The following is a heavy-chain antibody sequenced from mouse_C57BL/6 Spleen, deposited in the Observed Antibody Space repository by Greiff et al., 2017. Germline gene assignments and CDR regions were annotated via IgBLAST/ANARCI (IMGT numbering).Heavy chain of an antibody. J-gene: IGHJ4*01. D-gene: IGHD1-1*01. CDR2: IRSKSSNYAT. CDR3: VREEEGIYYYGSPSMDY. Sequence: EVKVVESGGGLVQPKGSLKLSCAASGFTFNTYAMPWVRQAPGKGLEWVARIRSKSSNYATYYAASLKARFTISRDDSQSMLYLQMHNRKTEYADMYYCVREEEGIYYYGSPSMDYWGQGTSVTVSS. CDR1: GFTFNTYA. V-gene: IGHV10-3*01.